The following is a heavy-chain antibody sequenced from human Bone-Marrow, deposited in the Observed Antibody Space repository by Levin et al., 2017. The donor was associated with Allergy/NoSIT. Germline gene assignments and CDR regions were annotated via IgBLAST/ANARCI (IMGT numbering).Heavy chain of an antibody. CDR1: GASMSSRYYS. J-gene: IGHJ4*02. Sequence: PSETLSLTCTVSGASMSSRYYSWNWVRQPAGKGLEWIGRIYTSGTTDYNPSLNSRVTISLDTSNNLFSLRLSPVTAADTAMYYCARATQSPWSRSGFLDYWGQGALVTVYS. V-gene: IGHV4-61*02. D-gene: IGHD5-12*01. CDR3: ARATQSPWSRSGFLDY. CDR2: IYTSGTT.